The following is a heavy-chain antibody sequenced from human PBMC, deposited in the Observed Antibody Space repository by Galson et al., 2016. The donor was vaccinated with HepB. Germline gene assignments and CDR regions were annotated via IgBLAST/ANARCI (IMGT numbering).Heavy chain of an antibody. CDR1: CGSISSGGYY. D-gene: IGHD2-2*01. J-gene: IGHJ4*02. Sequence: TLSLTCTVSCGSISSGGYYWSWIRQHPGKGLEWIGYIYYSGSTYYNPSLKSRATISVDTSKNQFSLKLSSATAADTAVYYCSMCLCSSTSCFLDPYFDYWGPGTLGSVSS. V-gene: IGHV4-31*03. CDR2: IYYSGST. CDR3: SMCLCSSTSCFLDPYFDY.